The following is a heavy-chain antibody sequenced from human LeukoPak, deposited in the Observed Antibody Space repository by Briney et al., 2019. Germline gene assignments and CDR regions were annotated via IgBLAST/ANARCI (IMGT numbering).Heavy chain of an antibody. D-gene: IGHD5-12*01. V-gene: IGHV1-2*02. CDR1: VYTFTGSY. J-gene: IGHJ4*02. Sequence: GASVKVSYKASVYTFTGSYMHWVRQAPGQGVEWMGWINPNSGGTNYAQKFQGRVTMTRDTSISTAYMELSRLRSDDTAVYYCARDIVATNGAFDYWGQGTLVTVSS. CDR3: ARDIVATNGAFDY. CDR2: INPNSGGT.